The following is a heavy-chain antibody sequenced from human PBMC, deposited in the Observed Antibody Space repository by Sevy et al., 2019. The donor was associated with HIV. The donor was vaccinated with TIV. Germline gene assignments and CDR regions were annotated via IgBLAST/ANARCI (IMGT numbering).Heavy chain of an antibody. D-gene: IGHD2-8*02. CDR2: LIGGGSRT. CDR3: AKPHVQSGLSGGGANYGMDV. J-gene: IGHJ6*02. CDR1: GFPFSSYA. V-gene: IGHV3-23*01. Sequence: GGSLRLSCAASGFPFSSYAMSWVRQAPGKGLEWISTLIGGGSRTYYADSVTVRFIISRDNSRNTLYLQMNSLRAEDTAIYYSAKPHVQSGLSGGGANYGMDVCGRGTTVTVSS.